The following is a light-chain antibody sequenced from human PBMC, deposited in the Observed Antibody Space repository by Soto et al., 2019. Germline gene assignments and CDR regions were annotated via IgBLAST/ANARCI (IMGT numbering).Light chain of an antibody. V-gene: IGKV4-1*01. CDR3: QQYYNIPYT. J-gene: IGKJ2*01. Sequence: DIVMTQSPDSLAVSLGERATINCKSSQTVLYSSNNKNYLAWYQQKTGQPPKLLIYWASTRESGVPDRFSGSGSGTDFTLTITSLQAEDVAVYYCQQYYNIPYTFGKGTKVDIK. CDR1: QTVLYSSNNKNY. CDR2: WAS.